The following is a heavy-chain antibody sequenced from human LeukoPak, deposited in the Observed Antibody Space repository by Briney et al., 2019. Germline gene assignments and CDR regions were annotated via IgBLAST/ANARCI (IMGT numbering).Heavy chain of an antibody. CDR3: AREGGDGGRYFDC. J-gene: IGHJ4*02. Sequence: PGGSLRLSCAASGFTFSDYYMSWIRQAPGKGLEWVSYISSSGSTIYYADSVKGRFTISRDNAKNTVYLQMNSLRAEDTAVYSCAREGGDGGRYFDCLGQGTLVTVSS. D-gene: IGHD3-16*01. CDR1: GFTFSDYY. CDR2: ISSSGSTI. V-gene: IGHV3-11*04.